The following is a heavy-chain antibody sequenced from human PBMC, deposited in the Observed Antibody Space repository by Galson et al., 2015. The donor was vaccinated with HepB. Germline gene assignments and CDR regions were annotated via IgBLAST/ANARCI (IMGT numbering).Heavy chain of an antibody. CDR1: GFTFSDHY. J-gene: IGHJ4*02. Sequence: SLRLSCAVSGFTFSDHYMDWVRQAPGKGLEWVGRCRNKANSYTTEYAASVKGRFTISRDDSNYSLYLQTNSLKTEDTAMYYCARMIEVAGRYYFAYWGQGTLVTVSS. V-gene: IGHV3-72*01. CDR3: ARMIEVAGRYYFAY. D-gene: IGHD6-19*01. CDR2: CRNKANSYTT.